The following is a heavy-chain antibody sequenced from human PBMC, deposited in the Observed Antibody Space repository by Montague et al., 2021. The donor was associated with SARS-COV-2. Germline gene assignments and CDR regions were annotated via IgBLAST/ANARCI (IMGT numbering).Heavy chain of an antibody. Sequence: SETLSLTCTVSGGSMNSYYWSWSRQPPGKGLEWIVYSFYSGDTNNNPSLKRRVTISVDTSKNQFSLKLTSVTAADTAVYYCARESGFLDAFDIWGQGTMVTVSS. CDR1: GGSMNSYY. CDR3: ARESGFLDAFDI. CDR2: SFYSGDT. V-gene: IGHV4-59*01. D-gene: IGHD1-14*01. J-gene: IGHJ3*02.